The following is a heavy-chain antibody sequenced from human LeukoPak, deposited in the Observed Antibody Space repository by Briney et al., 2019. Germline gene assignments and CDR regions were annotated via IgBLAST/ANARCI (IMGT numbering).Heavy chain of an antibody. CDR2: IYYSGST. V-gene: IGHV4-59*08. Sequence: SETLSLTCTVSGGSISSYYWSWIRQPPGKGLEWIGYIYYSGSTNYNPSLKSRVTISVDTSKNQFSLKLSSVTAADTAVYYCARQPLRKGVGATGFDYWGQGTLVTVSS. CDR3: ARQPLRKGVGATGFDY. D-gene: IGHD1-26*01. CDR1: GGSISSYY. J-gene: IGHJ4*02.